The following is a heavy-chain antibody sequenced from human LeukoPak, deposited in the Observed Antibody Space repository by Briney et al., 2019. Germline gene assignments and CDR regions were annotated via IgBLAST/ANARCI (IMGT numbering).Heavy chain of an antibody. V-gene: IGHV1-46*01. J-gene: IGHJ4*02. CDR2: INPSGGST. D-gene: IGHD3-22*01. Sequence: ASVKVSCKASGYTFTSYYMHWVRQAPGQGLAWMGLINPSGGSTSYAQKFQGRVTMTRDTSTSTVYMELSSLRSEDTAVYYCARDYYDSSGYYAPDYWGQGTLVTVSS. CDR1: GYTFTSYY. CDR3: ARDYYDSSGYYAPDY.